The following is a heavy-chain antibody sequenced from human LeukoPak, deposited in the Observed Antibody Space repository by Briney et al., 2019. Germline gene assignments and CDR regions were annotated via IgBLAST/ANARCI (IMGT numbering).Heavy chain of an antibody. CDR3: ARDQGGHWFDP. CDR2: INPNSGST. D-gene: IGHD1-26*01. Sequence: ASVKVSCKASGYTFTGYYMHWVRQAPGQGLEWMGWINPNSGSTNYAQKFQGRVTMTRDTSISTAYMELGRLRSDDTAVYYCARDQGGHWFDPWGQGTLVTVSS. CDR1: GYTFTGYY. V-gene: IGHV1-2*02. J-gene: IGHJ5*02.